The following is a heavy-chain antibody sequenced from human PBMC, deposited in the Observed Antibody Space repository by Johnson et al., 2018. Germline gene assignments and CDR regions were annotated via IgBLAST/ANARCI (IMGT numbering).Heavy chain of an antibody. CDR1: GFTLSRYG. V-gene: IGHV3-30*18. Sequence: VQLVESGGGVVQPGRSLRLSCAASGFTLSRYGMHWVRQAPGQGLEWVALTSYDGSKKYHADSVKGRFTISRDNSRNTLYLQMNSLRAEDTAVYYCAKVRYEGGIISDAFDIWGQGTMVTVSS. D-gene: IGHD3-16*02. CDR2: TSYDGSKK. J-gene: IGHJ3*02. CDR3: AKVRYEGGIISDAFDI.